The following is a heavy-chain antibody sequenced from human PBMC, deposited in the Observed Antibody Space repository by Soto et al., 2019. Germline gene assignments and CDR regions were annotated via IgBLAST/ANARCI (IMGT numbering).Heavy chain of an antibody. V-gene: IGHV1-2*04. J-gene: IGHJ6*02. CDR1: GYTFTGYY. CDR3: ERGKGSGWEYYYYYYGMDV. D-gene: IGHD6-19*01. CDR2: INPNSGGT. Sequence: ASVKVSCKASGYTFTGYYMHWVRQAPGQGLEWMGWINPNSGGTNYAQKFQGWVTMTRDTSISTAYMELSRLRFDDTAVYYCERGKGSGWEYYYYYYGMDVWGQGTTVTVSS.